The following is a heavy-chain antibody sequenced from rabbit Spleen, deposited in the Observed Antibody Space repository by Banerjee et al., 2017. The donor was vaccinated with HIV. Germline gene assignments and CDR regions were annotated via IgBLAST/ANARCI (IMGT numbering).Heavy chain of an antibody. CDR3: ARDGAGGSYVAL. CDR1: GFSLFIYW. J-gene: IGHJ4*01. CDR2: IYAGDGST. D-gene: IGHD8-1*01. Sequence: ESGGGLVKPGGTLTLTCKASGFSLFIYWMCWVRQAPGKGLDLIGCIYAGDGSTDYANWVNGRFAISKTSSTVDLKMTSLTAADTATYFCARDGAGGSYVALWGPGTLVT. V-gene: IGHV1S42*01.